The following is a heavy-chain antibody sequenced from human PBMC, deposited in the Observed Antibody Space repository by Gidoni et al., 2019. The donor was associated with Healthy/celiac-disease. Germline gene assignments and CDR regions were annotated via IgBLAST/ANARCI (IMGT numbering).Heavy chain of an antibody. CDR3: ARGARGDAVAAINYFDY. CDR2: IWYGGSNK. V-gene: IGHV3-33*01. CDR1: GFTFSSYG. D-gene: IGHD6-19*01. J-gene: IGHJ4*02. Sequence: QVLLVESGGGVVQSGRSLRLPCAASGFTFSSYGMHLVRQAPGKGLEWVAVIWYGGSNKYYADAVKGRFTISRDNSKNTLYLQMNSLRAEDTAVYYCARGARGDAVAAINYFDYWGQGTLVTVSS.